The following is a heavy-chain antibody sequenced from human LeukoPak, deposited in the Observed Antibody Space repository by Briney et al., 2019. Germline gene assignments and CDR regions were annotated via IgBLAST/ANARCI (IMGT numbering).Heavy chain of an antibody. Sequence: SGTLSLTCAVSGYSISTGYYWAWIRQPPGKGLEWIGSIYHSGSTYYNPSLKSRVITSVDTSKNQFSLKLSSVTAADTAVYYCARGSYGSGSYYNASYYYYYYYMDVWGKGTTVTVSS. J-gene: IGHJ6*03. V-gene: IGHV4-38-2*01. CDR2: IYHSGST. CDR3: ARGSYGSGSYYNASYYYYYYYMDV. CDR1: GYSISTGYY. D-gene: IGHD3-10*01.